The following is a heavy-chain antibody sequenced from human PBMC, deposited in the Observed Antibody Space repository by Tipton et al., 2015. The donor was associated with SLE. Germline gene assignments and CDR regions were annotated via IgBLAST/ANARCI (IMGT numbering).Heavy chain of an antibody. J-gene: IGHJ3*02. CDR1: GSSITAYY. V-gene: IGHV4-59*01. CDR3: ATSISSSWWGGAAFDI. CDR2: VYYSGTT. D-gene: IGHD6-13*01. Sequence: TLSLTCTVSGSSITAYYWTWIRQPPGKGLEWIGYVYYSGTTNYNPSLKSRVTISVDTSKNQFSLKLSSVTAADTAVYYCATSISSSWWGGAAFDIWGQGTMVTVSS.